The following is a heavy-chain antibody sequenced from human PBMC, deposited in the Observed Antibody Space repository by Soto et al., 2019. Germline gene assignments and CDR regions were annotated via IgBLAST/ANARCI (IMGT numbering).Heavy chain of an antibody. CDR1: GFILSDCA. Sequence: PGGSLRLSCATSGFILSDCAMNWVRQAPGKGLEWVSYISSSSSVIDYADSVKGRFTVSRDNARNSLYLQMNSLRAEDTAVYYCARDLSWGSNWYYYMDVWGKGTTVTAP. CDR2: ISSSSSVI. V-gene: IGHV3-48*01. D-gene: IGHD7-27*01. J-gene: IGHJ6*03. CDR3: ARDLSWGSNWYYYMDV.